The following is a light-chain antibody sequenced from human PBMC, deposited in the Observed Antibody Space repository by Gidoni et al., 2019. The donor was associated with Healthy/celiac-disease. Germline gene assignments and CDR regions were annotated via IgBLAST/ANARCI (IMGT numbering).Light chain of an antibody. CDR3: QAWDSSTVV. CDR1: KLGDKY. Sequence: SYELHQPPAGSVPPGQTASIPCSGDKLGDKYACWYQQKPGQSPVLVIYQDSKRPSGIPERFSGSNSGNTATLTISGTQAMDEADYYCQAWDSSTVVFGGGTKLTVL. CDR2: QDS. J-gene: IGLJ2*01. V-gene: IGLV3-1*01.